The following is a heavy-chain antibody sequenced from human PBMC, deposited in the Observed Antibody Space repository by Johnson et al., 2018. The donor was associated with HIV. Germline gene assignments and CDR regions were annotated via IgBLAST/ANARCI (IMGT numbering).Heavy chain of an antibody. J-gene: IGHJ3*02. V-gene: IGHV3-30*14. CDR2: ISYDGGNI. CDR1: GFTFSSYA. CDR3: ARARAFDI. Sequence: VQLVESGGGVVQPGRSLRLSCAASGFTFSSYAMHWVRQAPGKGLDWVAVISYDGGNIYYTDSVKGRFTISRDNSKNTLYLQMNSLRAEDTAVYYCARARAFDIWGQGTMVTVSS.